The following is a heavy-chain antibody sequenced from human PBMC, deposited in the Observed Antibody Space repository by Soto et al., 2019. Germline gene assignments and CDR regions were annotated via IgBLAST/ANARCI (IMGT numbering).Heavy chain of an antibody. D-gene: IGHD3-22*01. CDR3: ARGWGYDSNDYYYAY. CDR1: GVTFSRHA. CDR2: IIPIFGTA. Sequence: QVQLVQSGAEVRKPGSSVKVCCKASGVTFSRHAISWVRQAPGQGLEWMGGIIPIFGTANHAQKFQGRVTIIADESTSTVCMELSSLRSEDTAMYYCARGWGYDSNDYYYAYWGQGTLVIVSS. J-gene: IGHJ4*02. V-gene: IGHV1-69*01.